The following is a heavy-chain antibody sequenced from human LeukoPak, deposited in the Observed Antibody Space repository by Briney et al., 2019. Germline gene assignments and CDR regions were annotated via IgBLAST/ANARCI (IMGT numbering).Heavy chain of an antibody. V-gene: IGHV3-30-3*01. J-gene: IGHJ6*02. CDR2: ISYDGSNK. CDR1: GFTFSSYA. D-gene: IGHD3-22*01. CDR3: AEDLVGITMIVVVMDV. Sequence: GGSLRLSCAASGFTFSSYAMHWVRQAPGKGLEWVAVISYDGSNKYYADSVKGRFTISRDNSKNTLYLQMNSLRAEDTAVYYCAEDLVGITMIVVVMDVWGQGTTVTVSS.